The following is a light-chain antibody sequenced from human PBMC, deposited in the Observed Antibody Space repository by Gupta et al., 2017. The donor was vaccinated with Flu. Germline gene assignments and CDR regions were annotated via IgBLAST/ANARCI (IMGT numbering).Light chain of an antibody. Sequence: PGTLSLSPGERATVSCRASQSVSSYLAWYQQRPGQAPRLLIYDASRRATGIPDRFSGSGSGTDFTLTISRLEPEDFAMYYCQHYGNSPRTFGRGTKVEIK. J-gene: IGKJ1*01. CDR3: QHYGNSPRT. V-gene: IGKV3-20*01. CDR1: QSVSSY. CDR2: DAS.